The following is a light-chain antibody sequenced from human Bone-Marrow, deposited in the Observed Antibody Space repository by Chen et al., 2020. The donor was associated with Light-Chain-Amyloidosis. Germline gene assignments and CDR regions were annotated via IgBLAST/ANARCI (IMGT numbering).Light chain of an antibody. V-gene: IGLV2-14*01. Sequence: QSALPQPASVSGSPGQSPTISCTGTSSDVGGDNHVSWYQQHPDKAPKLMIYEVTNRPSWVPDRFSGSKSENTASLTISGLQTEDEADYFCSSYTITNTLVFGSGTRVTVL. CDR3: SSYTITNTLV. CDR1: SSDVGGDNH. CDR2: EVT. J-gene: IGLJ1*01.